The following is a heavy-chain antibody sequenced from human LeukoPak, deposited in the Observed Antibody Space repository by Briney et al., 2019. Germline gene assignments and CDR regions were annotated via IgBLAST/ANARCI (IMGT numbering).Heavy chain of an antibody. Sequence: GGSLRLSCAASGFTFSSYAMSWVRQAPGKGLEWVSAISGSGGSTYYADSVKGGFTISRDNSKNTLYLQMNSLRAEDTAVYYCAKEGYDSSGYSWVGVYGMDVWGQGTTVTVSS. D-gene: IGHD3-22*01. CDR3: AKEGYDSSGYSWVGVYGMDV. CDR2: ISGSGGST. V-gene: IGHV3-23*01. J-gene: IGHJ6*02. CDR1: GFTFSSYA.